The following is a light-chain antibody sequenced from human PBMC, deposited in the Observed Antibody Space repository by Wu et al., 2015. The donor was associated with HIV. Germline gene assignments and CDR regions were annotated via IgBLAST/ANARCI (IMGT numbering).Light chain of an antibody. CDR3: QQYGSSPYS. Sequence: EVVMTQFPATLSVSAGDRATLSCRASQSVNSKVAWYQQKPGQAPRLLVYGASSRATGIPDRFSGSGSGTDFTLTISRLEPEDFAVYYCQQYGSSPYSFGQGTKLEIK. CDR2: GAS. CDR1: QSVNSK. J-gene: IGKJ2*03. V-gene: IGKV3-20*01.